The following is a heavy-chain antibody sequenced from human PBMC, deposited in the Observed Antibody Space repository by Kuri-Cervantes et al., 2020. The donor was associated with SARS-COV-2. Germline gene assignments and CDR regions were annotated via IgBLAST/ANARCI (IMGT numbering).Heavy chain of an antibody. D-gene: IGHD6-19*01. CDR1: GGSISSGSYY. CDR3: ARGGIAVAGVDY. CDR2: IYYSGST. J-gene: IGHJ4*02. Sequence: SCTVSGGSISSGSYYWSWIRQPAGKGLEWIGYIYYSGSTNYNPSLKSRVTISVDTSKNQFSLKLSSVTAADTAVYYCARGGIAVAGVDYWGQGTLVTVSS. V-gene: IGHV4-61*09.